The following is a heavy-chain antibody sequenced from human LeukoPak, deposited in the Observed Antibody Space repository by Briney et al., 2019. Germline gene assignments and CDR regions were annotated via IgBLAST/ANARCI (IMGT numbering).Heavy chain of an antibody. J-gene: IGHJ4*02. D-gene: IGHD3-22*01. Sequence: ASVKVSCKASGYTFTNYDINWVRQAPGQGLEWMGWMNPNSGNTDYAQNFQGRVTITKIISISTAYMELSSLRSEDTAVNYCARGGGAYYDTSGYTYYFDYWGQGTLVTVSS. CDR3: ARGGGAYYDTSGYTYYFDY. CDR1: GYTFTNYD. CDR2: MNPNSGNT. V-gene: IGHV1-8*03.